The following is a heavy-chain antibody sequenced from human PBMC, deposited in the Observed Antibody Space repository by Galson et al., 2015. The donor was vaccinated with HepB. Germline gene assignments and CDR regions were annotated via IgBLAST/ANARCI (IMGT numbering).Heavy chain of an antibody. V-gene: IGHV3-23*01. CDR1: GFTFSRYA. CDR2: ISGSAGST. J-gene: IGHJ4*02. Sequence: SLRLSCAASGFTFSRYAMNWVRQAPGKGLEWVSGISGSAGSTYYADSVKGRFTISRDNSKNTLYLQMNSLRAEDTAVYYCARGHCSGGNCYGGDWGQGILVTVSS. D-gene: IGHD2-15*01. CDR3: ARGHCSGGNCYGGD.